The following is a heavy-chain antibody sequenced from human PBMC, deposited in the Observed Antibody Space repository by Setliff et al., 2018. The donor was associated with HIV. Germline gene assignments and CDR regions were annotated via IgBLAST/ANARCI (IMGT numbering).Heavy chain of an antibody. D-gene: IGHD6-19*01. CDR3: ANMQWASNAWYSFDY. V-gene: IGHV3-23*01. Sequence: LRLSCAASGFTFSSYAMSWVRRAPGKGLEWVSGISASGGSTYSADSVKGRFTISRDNSKNTLFLQINSLRAEDTAVYYCANMQWASNAWYSFDYWGQGALVTVSS. CDR2: ISASGGST. CDR1: GFTFSSYA. J-gene: IGHJ4*02.